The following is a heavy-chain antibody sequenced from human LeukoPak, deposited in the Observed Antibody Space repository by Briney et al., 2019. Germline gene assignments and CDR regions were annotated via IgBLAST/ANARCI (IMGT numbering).Heavy chain of an antibody. CDR3: AGGSIAARPGY. J-gene: IGHJ4*02. Sequence: GGSLRLSCAASTFTFSSYAMHWVRQAPGKGLEWVTVISSDGSNKYYADSVKGRFTISRDNSKNTLDLQMNSLRAEDTAVYYCAGGSIAARPGYWGQGTLVTVSS. CDR2: ISSDGSNK. D-gene: IGHD6-6*01. CDR1: TFTFSSYA. V-gene: IGHV3-30*04.